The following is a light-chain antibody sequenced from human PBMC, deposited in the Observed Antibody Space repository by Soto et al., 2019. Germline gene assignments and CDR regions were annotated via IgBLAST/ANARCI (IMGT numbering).Light chain of an antibody. CDR1: QSVDIN. CDR2: DAS. V-gene: IGKV3-11*01. CDR3: QQRSNRLT. J-gene: IGKJ4*01. Sequence: EIVLTQSPATLSVSPGERVTLSCRASQSVDINLAWYQQKPGQAPRLLIYDASNRATGIPARFSGSGSGTDFTLTISSLEPEDFAVYYCQQRSNRLTFGGGTKVDIK.